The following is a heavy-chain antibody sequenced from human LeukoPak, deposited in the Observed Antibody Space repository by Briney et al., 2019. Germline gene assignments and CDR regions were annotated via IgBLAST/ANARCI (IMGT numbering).Heavy chain of an antibody. J-gene: IGHJ3*02. D-gene: IGHD3-22*01. CDR3: ASNYYDSSRYYVDAFDI. V-gene: IGHV3-33*01. Sequence: TGRSLRLSCAASGFTFSSYGMHWVRQAPGKGLEWVALIWYDGSNKYYADSVKGRFTISRDNSKNTLYLQMNSLRAEDTAVYYCASNYYDSSRYYVDAFDIWGQGTMVTVSS. CDR2: IWYDGSNK. CDR1: GFTFSSYG.